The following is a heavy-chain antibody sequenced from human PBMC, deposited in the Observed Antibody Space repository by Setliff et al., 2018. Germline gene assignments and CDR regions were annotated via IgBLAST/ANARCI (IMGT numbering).Heavy chain of an antibody. CDR3: ARDQFSSGWYGPPESYFDC. Sequence: PSETLSLTCNVSGDSMSSYYWSWIRQAPGKGLEWLGYIQKRGSTTTKYNPSLGGRISMSLDTSKNQFSLQLSSVSDGDTAVYYCARDQFSSGWYGPPESYFDCWGQGILVTVSS. J-gene: IGHJ4*02. CDR2: IQKRGSTTT. V-gene: IGHV4-59*01. D-gene: IGHD6-19*01. CDR1: GDSMSSYY.